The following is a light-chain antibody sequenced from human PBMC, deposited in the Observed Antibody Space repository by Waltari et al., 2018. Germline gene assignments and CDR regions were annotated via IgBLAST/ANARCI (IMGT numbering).Light chain of an antibody. CDR1: QSISSY. V-gene: IGKV1-39*01. Sequence: IQMTLIPPPLSASVEDRVTITCRASQSISSYLNLYQHKTGKAPKILIYAASSLQTGVPSEFSCSGSGTDFTITISSLQPEDFATYYCRQSYSTPPWTFGQGTKVEIK. CDR3: RQSYSTPPWT. J-gene: IGKJ1*01. CDR2: AAS.